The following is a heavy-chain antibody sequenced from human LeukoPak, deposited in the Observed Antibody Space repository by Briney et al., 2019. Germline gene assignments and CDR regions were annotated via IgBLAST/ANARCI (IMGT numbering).Heavy chain of an antibody. CDR3: AKDGSSASTYHYYMDV. Sequence: GGSLRLSCAASGFTFSDYYMSWIRQAPGKGLEWVSHISSSGSTIYYADSVKGRFTISRDNDKNSLYLQMNSLRAEDTAVYYCAKDGSSASTYHYYMDVWGKGTTVTVSS. CDR1: GFTFSDYY. D-gene: IGHD6-13*01. V-gene: IGHV3-11*04. J-gene: IGHJ6*03. CDR2: ISSSGSTI.